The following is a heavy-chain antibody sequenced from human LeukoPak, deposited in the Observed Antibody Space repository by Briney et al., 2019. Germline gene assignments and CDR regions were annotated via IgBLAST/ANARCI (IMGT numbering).Heavy chain of an antibody. CDR3: ARYSSGWPGYFDY. J-gene: IGHJ4*02. CDR2: ISSSSSYI. D-gene: IGHD6-25*01. Sequence: KPGGSLRLSCAASGFTFSSYSMNWVRQAPGKGLEWVSSISSSSSYIYYADSVKGRFTISRDNAKNSLYLQMNSLRAEDTAVYYCARYSSGWPGYFDYWGQGTQVTVSS. CDR1: GFTFSSYS. V-gene: IGHV3-21*01.